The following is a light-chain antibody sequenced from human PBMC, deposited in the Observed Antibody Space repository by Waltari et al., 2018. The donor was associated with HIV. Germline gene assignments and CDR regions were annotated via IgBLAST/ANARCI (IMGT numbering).Light chain of an antibody. J-gene: IGLJ3*02. CDR1: SSDIGAYNR. Sequence: QSALTQPPSVSGSLGQSVTISCTGTSSDIGAYNRVSWDQQSPGTAPKRRIHGVTHRPSGVSVRFSGSKSGNTASLTISGLQADDEADYYCSSYTTSSTWVFGGGTKLTVL. CDR3: SSYTTSSTWV. CDR2: GVT. V-gene: IGLV2-18*02.